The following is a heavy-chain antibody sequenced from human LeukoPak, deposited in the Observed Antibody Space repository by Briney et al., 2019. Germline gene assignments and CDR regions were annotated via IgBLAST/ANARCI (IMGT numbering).Heavy chain of an antibody. CDR3: ARDGGLLTNWFDP. V-gene: IGHV4-38-2*02. CDR1: GYSISSGYY. CDR2: IYHSGST. D-gene: IGHD2/OR15-2a*01. J-gene: IGHJ5*02. Sequence: PSETLSLTCTVSGYSISSGYYWGWIRQPPGKGLEWIGSIYHSGSTYYNPSHKSRVTISVDTSKNQFSLKLSSVTAADTAVYYCARDGGLLTNWFDPWGQGTLVTVSS.